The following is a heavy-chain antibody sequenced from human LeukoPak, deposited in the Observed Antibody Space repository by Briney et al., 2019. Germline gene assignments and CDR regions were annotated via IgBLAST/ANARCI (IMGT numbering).Heavy chain of an antibody. J-gene: IGHJ4*02. CDR1: GGSFSGYY. CDR3: ARQMGNLLLWFGEPTAQFDY. CDR2: INHSGST. Sequence: SETLSLTCAVYGGSFSGYYWSWIRQPPGKGLEWIGEINHSGSTNYNPSLKSRVTISVDTSKNQFSLKLSSVTAADTAVYYCARQMGNLLLWFGEPTAQFDYWGQGTLVTVSS. D-gene: IGHD3-10*01. V-gene: IGHV4-34*01.